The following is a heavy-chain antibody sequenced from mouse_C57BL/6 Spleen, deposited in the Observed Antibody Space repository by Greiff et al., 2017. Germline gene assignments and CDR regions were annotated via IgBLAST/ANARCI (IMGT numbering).Heavy chain of an antibody. D-gene: IGHD2-5*01. Sequence: VQLQQPGAELAKPGASVKLSCKASGYTFTSYWLHWVKQRPGQGLEWIGYINPSSGYTKYNQKFKDKATLTADQSSSTAYMQLSSLTNEDSAVYYCARSKSDSNYYAMDYWGQGTSVTVAS. CDR2: INPSSGYT. V-gene: IGHV1-7*01. CDR1: GYTFTSYW. CDR3: ARSKSDSNYYAMDY. J-gene: IGHJ4*01.